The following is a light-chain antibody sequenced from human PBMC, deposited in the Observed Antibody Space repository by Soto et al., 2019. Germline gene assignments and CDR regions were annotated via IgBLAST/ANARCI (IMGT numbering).Light chain of an antibody. J-gene: IGKJ4*01. V-gene: IGKV1-39*01. CDR3: QQSYITPLT. Sequence: DIQMTQSPSSLSASVGDRVTITCRASQSISSYLNWYQQKPGKAPKLLIYAASSLQSGVPSRFSGSGSGTDFILTISSLQPEDFATYYCQQSYITPLTFGGGTKVEIK. CDR2: AAS. CDR1: QSISSY.